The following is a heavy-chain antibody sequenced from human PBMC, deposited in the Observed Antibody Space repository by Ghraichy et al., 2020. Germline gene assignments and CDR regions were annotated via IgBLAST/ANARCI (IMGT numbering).Heavy chain of an antibody. CDR3: ARVSFLEWSSFDY. J-gene: IGHJ4*02. CDR1: GFTFSSYW. Sequence: GGSLRLSCAASGFTFSSYWMSWVRQAPGKGLEWVANIKQDGSEKYYVDSVKGRFTISRDNAKNSLYLQMNSLRAEDTAVYYCARVSFLEWSSFDYWGQGTLVTVSS. D-gene: IGHD3-3*01. V-gene: IGHV3-7*04. CDR2: IKQDGSEK.